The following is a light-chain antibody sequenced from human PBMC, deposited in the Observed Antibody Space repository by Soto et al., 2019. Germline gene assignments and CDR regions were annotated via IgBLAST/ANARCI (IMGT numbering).Light chain of an antibody. CDR3: QQYNIWRSIT. CDR1: QGISTS. V-gene: IGKV1-39*01. J-gene: IGKJ5*01. CDR2: GAS. Sequence: DIQITQSPSSLSASVGDRFTITCRASQGISTSLSWYQKRPXKPPYLXXYGASTLQSGVPSRFSGSGSGTDFTLTISSLQSEDFAVYYCQQYNIWRSITFGQGTRLEIK.